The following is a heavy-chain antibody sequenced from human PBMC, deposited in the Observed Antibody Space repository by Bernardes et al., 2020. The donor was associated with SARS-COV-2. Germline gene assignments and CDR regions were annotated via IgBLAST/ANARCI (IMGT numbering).Heavy chain of an antibody. J-gene: IGHJ4*02. CDR2: IYYSENT. CDR1: GGSMIDHY. CDR3: ARNIDYDPNFGY. V-gene: IGHV4-59*11. Sequence: LSLTCTVSGGSMIDHYWSWIRQPPGKGLEWIGYIYYSENTNYNPSLKSRVTMSLDTSKNQFSLKLTSLTSADTAVYYCARNIDYDPNFGYWGQGTLVTVSS. D-gene: IGHD5-12*01.